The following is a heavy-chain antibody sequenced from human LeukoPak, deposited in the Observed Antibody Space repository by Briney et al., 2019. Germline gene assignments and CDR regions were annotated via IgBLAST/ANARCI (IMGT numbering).Heavy chain of an antibody. Sequence: GGSLRLSCAASGFTFSSYAMSWVRQAPGKGLEWVSAISGSGGSTYYADSVKGRFTISRGNSKNTLYLQMNSLRAEDTAVYYCAKDQGRYGSGNYYFDYWGQGTLVTVSS. CDR2: ISGSGGST. V-gene: IGHV3-23*01. J-gene: IGHJ4*02. CDR3: AKDQGRYGSGNYYFDY. CDR1: GFTFSSYA. D-gene: IGHD3-10*01.